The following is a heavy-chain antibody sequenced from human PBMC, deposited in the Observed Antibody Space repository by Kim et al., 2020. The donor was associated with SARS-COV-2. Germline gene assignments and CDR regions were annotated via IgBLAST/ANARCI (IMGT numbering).Heavy chain of an antibody. J-gene: IGHJ4*02. CDR3: ARVDAYYYGSGSYYDY. Sequence: RVQGRVTITADESTRTAYMELSSLRSEDTAVYYCARVDAYYYGSGSYYDYWGQGTLVTVSS. V-gene: IGHV1-69*01. D-gene: IGHD3-10*01.